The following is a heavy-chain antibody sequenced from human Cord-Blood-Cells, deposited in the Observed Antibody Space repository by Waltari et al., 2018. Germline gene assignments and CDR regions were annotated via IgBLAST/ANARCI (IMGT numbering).Heavy chain of an antibody. CDR2: INPNSGGT. CDR1: GYTFTGYS. CDR3: ARVLNKWFGELLYAFDI. Sequence: QVQLVQSGAEVKKPGASVKVSCKASGYTFTGYSMHWVRQDPGQGLEWMGWINPNSGGTNYAQKFQGRVTMTRDTSISTAYMELSRLRSDDTAVYYCARVLNKWFGELLYAFDIWGQGTMVTVSS. J-gene: IGHJ3*02. V-gene: IGHV1-2*02. D-gene: IGHD3-10*01.